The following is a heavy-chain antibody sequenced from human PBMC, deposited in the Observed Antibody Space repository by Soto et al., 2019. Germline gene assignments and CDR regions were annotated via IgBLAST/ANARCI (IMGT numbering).Heavy chain of an antibody. D-gene: IGHD5-12*01. Sequence: PSETLSLTCVVSGGSISSSTYYGGWIRQPPGQGLEGGGGICDSRATDCNPTIRRRITISMDMSQDHFSLTLASLAAADMAISYCPDVGIGTTTVEYWGQGTLVTVSS. CDR2: ICDSRAT. J-gene: IGHJ4*02. CDR1: GGSISSSTYY. CDR3: PDVGIGTTTVEY. V-gene: IGHV4-39*02.